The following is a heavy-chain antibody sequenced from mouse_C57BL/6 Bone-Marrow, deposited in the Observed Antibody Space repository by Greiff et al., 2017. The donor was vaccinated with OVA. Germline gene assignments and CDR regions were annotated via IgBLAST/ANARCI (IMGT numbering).Heavy chain of an antibody. CDR2: IYWDDDK. J-gene: IGHJ3*01. D-gene: IGHD2-4*01. CDR1: GFSLSTYGMG. CDR3: ARREYDYAWFAY. V-gene: IGHV8-12*01. Sequence: QVQLKESGPGILQSSQTLSLTCSFSGFSLSTYGMGVSWIRQPSGKGLEWLAHIYWDDDKRSNPSLKSRLTISKDTSRNQVFLKITSVDTADTATYYCARREYDYAWFAYWGQGTLVTVSA.